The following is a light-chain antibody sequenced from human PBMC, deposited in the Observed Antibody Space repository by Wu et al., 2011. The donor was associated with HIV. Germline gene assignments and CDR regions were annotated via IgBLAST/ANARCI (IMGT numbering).Light chain of an antibody. J-gene: IGKJ2*01. CDR1: QSVSTY. CDR3: QQYGGSPGMYT. V-gene: IGKV3-20*01. CDR2: DAS. Sequence: EIVLTQSPETLSLSPGERATLSCRAGQSVSTYLAWYQQKRGQAPRLLIHDASNRATGIPARFSGSGSGTDFTLTISRLEPEDFAVYYCQQYGGSPGMYTFGQGTKLEMK.